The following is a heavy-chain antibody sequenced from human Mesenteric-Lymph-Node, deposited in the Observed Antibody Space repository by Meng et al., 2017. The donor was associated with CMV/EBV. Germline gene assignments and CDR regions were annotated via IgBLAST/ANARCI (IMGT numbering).Heavy chain of an antibody. CDR2: INHSGST. V-gene: IGHV4-34*01. CDR3: ARGLKWGTSSGYLRFDP. CDR1: GGSFSGYY. J-gene: IGHJ5*02. D-gene: IGHD3-22*01. Sequence: SETLSLTCAVYGGSFSGYYWSWIRQPPGKGLEWIGEINHSGSTNYNPSLKSRVTISVDTSKNQFSLKLSSVTAADTAVYYCARGLKWGTSSGYLRFDPWGQGTLVTVSS.